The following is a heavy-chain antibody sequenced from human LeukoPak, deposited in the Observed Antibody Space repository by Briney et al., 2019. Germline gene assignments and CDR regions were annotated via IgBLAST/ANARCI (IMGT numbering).Heavy chain of an antibody. D-gene: IGHD3-22*01. J-gene: IGHJ4*02. CDR1: GYTFTSYG. Sequence: ASVKVSCKASGYTFTSYGISWVRQAPGQGLEWMGWISAYNGNTNYAQKLQGRVTMTTDTSTSTAYMELRSLRSDDTAVYYCARGKKTYYYDSSGYAFDYWDQGTLVTVSS. CDR3: ARGKKTYYYDSSGYAFDY. CDR2: ISAYNGNT. V-gene: IGHV1-18*01.